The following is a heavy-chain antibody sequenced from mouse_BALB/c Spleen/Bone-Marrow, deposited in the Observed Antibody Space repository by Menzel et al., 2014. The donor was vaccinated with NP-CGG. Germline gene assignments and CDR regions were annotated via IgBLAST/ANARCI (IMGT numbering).Heavy chain of an antibody. CDR1: GFTFSSYG. CDR3: ARDGYYVFYAMDY. V-gene: IGHV5-6-3*01. J-gene: IGHJ4*01. Sequence: VQLQQSGGGLVQPGGSLKLSCAASGFTFSSYGMSWVRQTPDKRLGLVATINSNGGSTYYPDSVKGRFTISRDNAKNTLYLRMSSPKSEDTAMYYCARDGYYVFYAMDYWGQGTSVTVSS. D-gene: IGHD2-3*01. CDR2: INSNGGST.